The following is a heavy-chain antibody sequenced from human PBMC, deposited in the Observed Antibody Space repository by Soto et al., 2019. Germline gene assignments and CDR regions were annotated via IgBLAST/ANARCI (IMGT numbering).Heavy chain of an antibody. CDR2: IWYDGSNK. J-gene: IGHJ3*02. D-gene: IGHD1-26*01. CDR1: GFTFSSYG. V-gene: IGHV3-33*01. Sequence: LRLSCAASGFTFSSYGMHWVRQAPGKGLEWVAVIWYDGSNKYYADSVKGRFTISRDNSKNTLYLQMNSLRAEDTAVYYCARDLRVGALAFDIWGQGTMVTVSS. CDR3: ARDLRVGALAFDI.